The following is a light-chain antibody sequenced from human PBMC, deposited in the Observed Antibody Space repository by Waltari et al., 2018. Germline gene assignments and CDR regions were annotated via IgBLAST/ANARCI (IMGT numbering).Light chain of an antibody. V-gene: IGKV3-11*01. CDR3: LQRSLWPWT. J-gene: IGKJ1*01. Sequence: SARQTVTTYLAWFQQKPGQAPRLLIYDASNRAPGIPARFSGSGSGTDFSLTISSLEPEDFAVYYCLQRSLWPWTFGQGTKVAVK. CDR1: QTVTTY. CDR2: DAS.